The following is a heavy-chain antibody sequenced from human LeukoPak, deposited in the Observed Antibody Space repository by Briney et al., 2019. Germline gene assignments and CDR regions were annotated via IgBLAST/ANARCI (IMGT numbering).Heavy chain of an antibody. V-gene: IGHV3-23*01. CDR1: GFIFSPSA. CDR3: ATRDAAIGLTAY. D-gene: IGHD2-8*01. CDR2: ITGSSSNI. Sequence: PGGSLRLSCAASGFIFSPSAMAWVRQAPGKGLEWVSAITGSSSNIYYADSVKGRFTISRDNSKNTLYLQMSSLRADDTAVYYCATRDAAIGLTAYWGQGTLVTVSS. J-gene: IGHJ4*02.